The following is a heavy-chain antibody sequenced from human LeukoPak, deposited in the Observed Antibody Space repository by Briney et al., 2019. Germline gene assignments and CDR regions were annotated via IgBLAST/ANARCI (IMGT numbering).Heavy chain of an antibody. V-gene: IGHV1-46*01. CDR1: GYTFTGYY. CDR2: INPSGGST. D-gene: IGHD6-19*01. CDR3: ARVPYSSGWIDY. J-gene: IGHJ4*02. Sequence: ASVKVSCKAIGYTFTGYYMHWVRQAPGQGLEWMGIINPSGGSTSYAQKFQGRVTMTRDTSTSTVYMELSSLRSEDTAVYYCARVPYSSGWIDYWGQGTLVTVSS.